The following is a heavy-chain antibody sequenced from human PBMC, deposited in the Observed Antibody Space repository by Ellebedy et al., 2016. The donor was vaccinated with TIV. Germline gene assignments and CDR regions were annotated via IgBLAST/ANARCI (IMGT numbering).Heavy chain of an antibody. CDR3: VKDYDSGYRYYFDH. J-gene: IGHJ4*02. CDR1: GFTFDYYS. CDR2: ISWDGRST. Sequence: GGSLRLXXAASGFTFDYYSMHWVRQAPGKGLEWVSVISWDGRSTYYADSVKGRFTISRDNSKSSLYLQMRSLRSEDTALYYCVKDYDSGYRYYFDHWGLGTLVTVSS. D-gene: IGHD5-12*01. V-gene: IGHV3-43*01.